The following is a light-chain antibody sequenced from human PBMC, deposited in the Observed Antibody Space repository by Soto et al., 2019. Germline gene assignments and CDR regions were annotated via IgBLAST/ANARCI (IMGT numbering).Light chain of an antibody. CDR1: SSDVGGYNY. Sequence: QSVLTQPRSVSGSPGQSVTISCTGTSSDVGGYNYVSWYQQHPGKAPKLMIFDVSKRPSGVPDRFSGSKSGNTASLTISGLQDEDEADSYCCSYAGTYTLYVFGTGTKLTVL. CDR3: CSYAGTYTLYV. CDR2: DVS. J-gene: IGLJ1*01. V-gene: IGLV2-11*01.